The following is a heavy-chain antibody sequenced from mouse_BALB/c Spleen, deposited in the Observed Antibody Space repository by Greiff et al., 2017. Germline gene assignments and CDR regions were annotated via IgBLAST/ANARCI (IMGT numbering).Heavy chain of an antibody. J-gene: IGHJ4*01. CDR1: GFTFSSFG. Sequence: DVKLVESGGGLVQPGGSRKLSCAASGFTFSSFGMHWVRQAPEKGLEWVAYISSGSSTIYYADTVKGRFTISRDNPKNTLFLQMTSLRSEDTAMYYCARGKYGNYYAMDYWGQGTSVTVSS. V-gene: IGHV5-17*02. D-gene: IGHD2-10*02. CDR3: ARGKYGNYYAMDY. CDR2: ISSGSSTI.